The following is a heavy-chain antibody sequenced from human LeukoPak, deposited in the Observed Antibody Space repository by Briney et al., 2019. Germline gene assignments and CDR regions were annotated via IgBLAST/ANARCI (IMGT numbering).Heavy chain of an antibody. D-gene: IGHD1-26*01. CDR2: IKQDGSEK. CDR3: ARDHIVGASNFDY. J-gene: IGHJ4*02. V-gene: IGHV3-7*04. Sequence: GGSLRLSCAASGFTFSSYAMSWVRQAPGKGLEWVANIKQDGSEKYYVDSVKGRFTISRDNAQNSLYLQMNSLRAEDTAVYYCARDHIVGASNFDYWGQGTLVTVSS. CDR1: GFTFSSYA.